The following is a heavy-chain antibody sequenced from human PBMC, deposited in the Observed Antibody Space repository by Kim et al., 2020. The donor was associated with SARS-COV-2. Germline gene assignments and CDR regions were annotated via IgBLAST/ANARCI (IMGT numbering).Heavy chain of an antibody. CDR3: AKAGKTMIVVVITPFFDY. D-gene: IGHD3-22*01. V-gene: IGHV3-23*01. Sequence: GRFTIPRGNSKNTLYLQMNSLRAEDTAVYYCAKAGKTMIVVVITPFFDYWGQGTLVTVSS. J-gene: IGHJ4*02.